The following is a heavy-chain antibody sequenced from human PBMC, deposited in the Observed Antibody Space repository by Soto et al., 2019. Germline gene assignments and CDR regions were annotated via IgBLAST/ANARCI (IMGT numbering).Heavy chain of an antibody. CDR1: GFSLSNARMG. J-gene: IGHJ4*02. CDR3: ARIAGYSYGFYYFDY. V-gene: IGHV2-26*01. Sequence: SGPTLVNPTETLTLTCTVSGFSLSNARMGVSWIRQPPGKALEWLAHIFSNDEKSYSTSLKSRLTISKDTSKSQVVLTMTNMDPVDTATYYCARIAGYSYGFYYFDYWGQGTLVTVSS. CDR2: IFSNDEK. D-gene: IGHD5-18*01.